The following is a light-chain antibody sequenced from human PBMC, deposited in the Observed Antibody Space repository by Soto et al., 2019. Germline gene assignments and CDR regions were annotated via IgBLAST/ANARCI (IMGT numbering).Light chain of an antibody. CDR3: SSSAGTNSFVL. V-gene: IGLV2-8*01. Sequence: QSVLTQPPSASGSPGQSVTISCNGTSSDIGGYKSVSWYQQHPGKAPKLMIYEVNKRPLGVPERFSGSKSGNTASLTVSGLQADDEADYYCSSSAGTNSFVLFGGGTKLTVL. J-gene: IGLJ3*02. CDR2: EVN. CDR1: SSDIGGYKS.